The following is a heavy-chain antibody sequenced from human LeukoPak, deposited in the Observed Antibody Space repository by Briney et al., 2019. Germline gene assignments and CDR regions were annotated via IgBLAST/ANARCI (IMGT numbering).Heavy chain of an antibody. CDR3: ARTYSSSSYNWFDP. D-gene: IGHD6-6*01. V-gene: IGHV3-23*01. Sequence: GGSLRLSCTASGFTFNIYAMRWVRQAPGEGLEWVSTISGTGVGTYYADSVKGRFTISRDNSKSTLYLQMNSLGADDTAIYHCARTYSSSSYNWFDPWGQGTLVTVSS. J-gene: IGHJ5*02. CDR2: ISGTGVGT. CDR1: GFTFNIYA.